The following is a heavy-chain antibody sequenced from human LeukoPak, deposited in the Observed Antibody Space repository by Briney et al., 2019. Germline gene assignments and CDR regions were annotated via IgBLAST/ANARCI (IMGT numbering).Heavy chain of an antibody. V-gene: IGHV3-66*01. CDR3: ARGGDSSGWYPYYFDY. Sequence: PGGSLRLSFAASGFTVSSNYMSWVRQAPGNGLEWVSVIYSGGSTYYADSVKGRFTISRDNSKNTLYLQMNSLRAEDTAVYYCARGGDSSGWYPYYFDYWGQGTLVTVSS. J-gene: IGHJ4*02. D-gene: IGHD6-19*01. CDR1: GFTVSSNY. CDR2: IYSGGST.